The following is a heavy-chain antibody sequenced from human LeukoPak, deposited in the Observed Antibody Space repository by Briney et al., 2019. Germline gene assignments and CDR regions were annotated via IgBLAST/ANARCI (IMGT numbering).Heavy chain of an antibody. Sequence: GASVKVSCKASGYIFSIYAMIWVRQAPGQGLELMGWIETSTGNPTYAQGFTGRFVFSLDTTVSTAYLQISSLKAEDTAVYYCARDYTLTLGTTTYFQHWGQGTLVTVSS. CDR3: ARDYTLTLGTTTYFQH. D-gene: IGHD1-7*01. CDR1: GYIFSIYA. V-gene: IGHV7-4-1*02. CDR2: IETSTGNP. J-gene: IGHJ1*01.